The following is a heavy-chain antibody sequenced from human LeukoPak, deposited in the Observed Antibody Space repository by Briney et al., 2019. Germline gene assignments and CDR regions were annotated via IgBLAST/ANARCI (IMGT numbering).Heavy chain of an antibody. CDR3: VKVGVPAAMNFYYGMDV. Sequence: GGSLRLSCSASGFTFSSYAMHWVRQAPGKGLEYVSAISNNGGNTYYADSVKGRFTISRDNSKNTLYLQMSSLRPEDTAVYYCVKVGVPAAMNFYYGMDVWGKGPTVTVSS. CDR1: GFTFSSYA. J-gene: IGHJ6*04. V-gene: IGHV3-64D*06. CDR2: ISNNGGNT. D-gene: IGHD2-2*01.